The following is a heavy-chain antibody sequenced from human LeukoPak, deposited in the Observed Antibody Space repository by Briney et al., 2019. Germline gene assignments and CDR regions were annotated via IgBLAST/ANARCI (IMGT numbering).Heavy chain of an antibody. J-gene: IGHJ6*02. D-gene: IGHD3-22*01. CDR3: ARASHSYYYDSSGYYYYYYGMDV. CDR1: GFTFIIYE. CDR2: ISSSGSSI. Sequence: GGSLRLSCAASGFTFIIYEMNWVRQAPGKGLEWVSYISSSGSSIYYADSVKGRFTISRDNAKNTLYLQMNSLRAEDTAVYYCARASHSYYYDSSGYYYYYYGMDVWGQGTTVTVSS. V-gene: IGHV3-48*03.